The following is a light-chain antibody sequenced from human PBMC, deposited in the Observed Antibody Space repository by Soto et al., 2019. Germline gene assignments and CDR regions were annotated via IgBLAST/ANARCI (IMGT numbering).Light chain of an antibody. CDR3: SSYACSNNLVV. Sequence: QSVLTQPPSASGSPGQSVTISCTGTSRDVGGYNYVSWYQQHPGKAPKLMIYEVSKRPSGVPDRFSGSKSGNTASLTVSGLQAEDEADYYCSSYACSNNLVVFGGGTKLTVL. CDR2: EVS. V-gene: IGLV2-8*01. CDR1: SRDVGGYNY. J-gene: IGLJ2*01.